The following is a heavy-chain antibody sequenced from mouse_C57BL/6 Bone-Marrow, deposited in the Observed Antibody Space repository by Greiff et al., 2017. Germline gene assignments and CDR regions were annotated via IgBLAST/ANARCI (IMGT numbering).Heavy chain of an antibody. J-gene: IGHJ4*01. Sequence: QVQLQQPGAELVKPGASVKMSCKASGYTFTSYWITWVKQRPGQGLEWIGDIYPGSGSTKYNEKFKSKATLTVDTSSSTAYMQLSSLTSEVSAVDYCARTGSSLYYAIDYWGQGTSVTVSS. D-gene: IGHD1-1*01. CDR3: ARTGSSLYYAIDY. CDR1: GYTFTSYW. CDR2: IYPGSGST. V-gene: IGHV1-55*01.